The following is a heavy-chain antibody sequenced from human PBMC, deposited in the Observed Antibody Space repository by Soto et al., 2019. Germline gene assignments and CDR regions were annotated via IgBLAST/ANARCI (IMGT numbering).Heavy chain of an antibody. CDR2: INPSGGST. J-gene: IGHJ4*02. CDR1: GYTLTSYY. CDR3: ARGDYDVLTGYYPLDY. Sequence: QVQLVQSGAEVKKPGASVKVSCKASGYTLTSYYMHWVRQAPGQGLAWMGIINPSGGSTSYAQNYQGRITMTRYTSTTTVYMELSSLRSEDTAIYFCARGDYDVLTGYYPLDYWGQGTLVTVSS. D-gene: IGHD3-9*01. V-gene: IGHV1-46*01.